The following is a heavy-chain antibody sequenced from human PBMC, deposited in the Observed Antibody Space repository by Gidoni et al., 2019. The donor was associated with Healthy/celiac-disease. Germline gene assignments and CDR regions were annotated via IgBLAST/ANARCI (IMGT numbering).Heavy chain of an antibody. CDR1: GFTFSSYA. CDR3: ARDRLDYGFDY. J-gene: IGHJ4*02. V-gene: IGHV3-30-3*01. D-gene: IGHD4-17*01. Sequence: QVQLVESGGGVVQPGRSLRLSCAASGFTFSSYAMHWVRQAPGKGLEWVAVISYDGSNKYYADSVKGRFTISRDNSKNTLYLQMNSLRAEDTAVYYCARDRLDYGFDYWGQGTLVTVSS. CDR2: ISYDGSNK.